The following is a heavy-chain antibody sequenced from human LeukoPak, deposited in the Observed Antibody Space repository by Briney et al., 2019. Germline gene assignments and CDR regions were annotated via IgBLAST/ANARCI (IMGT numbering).Heavy chain of an antibody. D-gene: IGHD4-17*01. CDR2: INPSGGST. CDR3: ALTTVTTTMNFDY. J-gene: IGHJ4*02. V-gene: IGHV1-46*01. Sequence: RASVKVSCKASGYTFTGYYMHWVRQAPGQGLEWMGIINPSGGSTSYAQKFQGRVTMTRDMSTSTVYMELSSLRSEDTAVYYCALTTVTTTMNFDYWGQGTLVTVSS. CDR1: GYTFTGYY.